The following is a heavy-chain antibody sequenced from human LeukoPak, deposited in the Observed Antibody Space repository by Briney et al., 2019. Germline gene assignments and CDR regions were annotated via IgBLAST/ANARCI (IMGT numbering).Heavy chain of an antibody. J-gene: IGHJ4*02. CDR1: GYTFTGYY. D-gene: IGHD3-16*01. CDR3: ARLALLWGYFDY. CDR2: INPNSGGT. Sequence: ASVKVSCKASGYTFTGYYMHWVRQAPGQGLEWMGWINPNSGGTNYAQKFQGRVTMTRDTSISTAYMELSRLRSDDTAVYYCARLALLWGYFDYWGQGTLVTVSS. V-gene: IGHV1-2*02.